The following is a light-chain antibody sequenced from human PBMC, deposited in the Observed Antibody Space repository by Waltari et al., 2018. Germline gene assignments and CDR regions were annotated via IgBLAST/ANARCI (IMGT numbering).Light chain of an antibody. CDR3: QQCYTFPYT. CDR2: WAS. V-gene: IGKV4-1*01. CDR1: QSVLSSSNNKDY. J-gene: IGKJ2*01. Sequence: DIVLTQSPDSLAVSLGERATINCKSSQSVLSSSNNKDYVGWCQQRPGQPPKLLITWASTRESGVPDRFSGSGSGTDFTLTISSLQAEDVAVYFCQQCYTFPYTFGQGTKLEIK.